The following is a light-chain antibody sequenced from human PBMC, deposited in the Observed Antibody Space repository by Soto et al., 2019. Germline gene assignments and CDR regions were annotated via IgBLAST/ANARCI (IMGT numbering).Light chain of an antibody. CDR3: QQRSGWPRT. J-gene: IGKJ1*01. Sequence: EIVLTQSPATLSLSPGERATLSCRTSQGVSNYLAWYQQKPGQAPRLLMYDASNRATGIPARFSGSGSGTDLTLTISSLEPEDFALYYCQQRSGWPRTFGQGTKVDIK. CDR2: DAS. CDR1: QGVSNY. V-gene: IGKV3-11*01.